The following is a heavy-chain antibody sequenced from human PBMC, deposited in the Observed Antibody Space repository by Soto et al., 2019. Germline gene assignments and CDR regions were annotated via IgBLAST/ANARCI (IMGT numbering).Heavy chain of an antibody. V-gene: IGHV4-30-2*01. CDR3: ARAVLRSGVDY. D-gene: IGHD5-12*01. CDR2: IYHSGSA. Sequence: LSRTCAVSGGSISSGGYSWNWIRQPPGKGLEWIGYIYHSGSAYYNPSLKSRVTISVDRSKSQFSLKLSSVTAADTAVYYCARAVLRSGVDYSGQGTLVTVSS. J-gene: IGHJ4*02. CDR1: GGSISSGGYS.